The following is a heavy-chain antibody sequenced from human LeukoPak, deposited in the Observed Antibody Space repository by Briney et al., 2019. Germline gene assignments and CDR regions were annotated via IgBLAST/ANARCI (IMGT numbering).Heavy chain of an antibody. Sequence: KSSETLSLTCTVSGGSISSSSYYWGWIRQPPGKGLEWIGSIYYSGSTYYNPSLKSRVTISVDTSKNQFSLKLSSVTAADTAVYYCARDPQNKRWLQSFDYWGQGTLVTVSS. V-gene: IGHV4-39*07. CDR3: ARDPQNKRWLQSFDY. D-gene: IGHD5-24*01. J-gene: IGHJ4*02. CDR2: IYYSGST. CDR1: GGSISSSSYY.